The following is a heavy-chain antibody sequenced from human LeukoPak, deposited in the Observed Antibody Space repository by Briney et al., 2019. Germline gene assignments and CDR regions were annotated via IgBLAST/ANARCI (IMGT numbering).Heavy chain of an antibody. CDR1: GFTFSSYA. CDR3: AKDRSGGSCYSCGYFDY. D-gene: IGHD2-15*01. CDR2: ISGSGGST. Sequence: GGSLRLSCAASGFTFSSYAMSWVRQAPGKGLEWVSAISGSGGSTYYADSVKGRFTISRDNSKNTLYLQMNSLRAEDTAVYYRAKDRSGGSCYSCGYFDYWGQGTLVTVSS. J-gene: IGHJ4*02. V-gene: IGHV3-23*01.